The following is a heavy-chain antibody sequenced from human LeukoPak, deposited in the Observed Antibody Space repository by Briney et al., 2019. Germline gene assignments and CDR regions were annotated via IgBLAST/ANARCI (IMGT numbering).Heavy chain of an antibody. J-gene: IGHJ6*03. Sequence: PSGTLSLTCAVSGGSISSSNWWSWVRQPPGKGLEWIGEINHSGSTNYNPSLKSRVTISVDTSKNQFSLKLSSVTAADTAVYYCARHLVAHPLPYYYYYYYMDVWGKGTTVTISS. CDR3: ARHLVAHPLPYYYYYYYMDV. D-gene: IGHD5-12*01. CDR1: GGSISSSNW. CDR2: INHSGST. V-gene: IGHV4-4*02.